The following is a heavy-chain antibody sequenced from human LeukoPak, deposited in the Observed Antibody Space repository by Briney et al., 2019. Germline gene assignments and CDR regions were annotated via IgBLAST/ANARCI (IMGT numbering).Heavy chain of an antibody. V-gene: IGHV1-8*02. CDR3: ARGNSGYGPLRG. J-gene: IGHJ4*02. CDR1: GYTFTSYG. CDR2: MNPNSGNT. Sequence: ASVKVSCKASGYTFTSYGINWVRQATGQGLEWMGWMNPNSGNTGYAQKFQGRVTMTRNTSISTAYMELSSLRSEDTAVYYCARGNSGYGPLRGWGQGTLVTVSS. D-gene: IGHD5-12*01.